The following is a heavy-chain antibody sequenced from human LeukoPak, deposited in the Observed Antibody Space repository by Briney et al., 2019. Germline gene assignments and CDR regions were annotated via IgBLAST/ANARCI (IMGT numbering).Heavy chain of an antibody. CDR1: GFTFSSYW. Sequence: QSGGSLRLSCAASGFTFSSYWMSWVRQAPGKGLEWVANIKQDGSEKYYVDSVKVRFTISRDNAKNSLYLQMNSLRAEDTAVYYCARQGGDVGDCFGPWGQGTLVTVSS. D-gene: IGHD2-21*01. CDR3: ARQGGDVGDCFGP. J-gene: IGHJ5*02. CDR2: IKQDGSEK. V-gene: IGHV3-7*01.